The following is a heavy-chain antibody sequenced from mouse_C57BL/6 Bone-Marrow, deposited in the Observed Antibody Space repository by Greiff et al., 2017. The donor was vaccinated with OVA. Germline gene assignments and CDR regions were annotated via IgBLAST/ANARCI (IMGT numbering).Heavy chain of an antibody. CDR3: ARPGGSSLYFDY. CDR1: GYTFTDYY. J-gene: IGHJ2*01. Sequence: VQLVESGPELVKPGASVKISCKASGYTFTDYYINWVKQRPGQGLEWIGWIFPGSGSTYYNEKFKGKATLTVDKSSSTAYMLLSSLTSEDSAVYFCARPGGSSLYFDYWGQGTTLTVSS. D-gene: IGHD1-1*01. CDR2: IFPGSGST. V-gene: IGHV1-75*01.